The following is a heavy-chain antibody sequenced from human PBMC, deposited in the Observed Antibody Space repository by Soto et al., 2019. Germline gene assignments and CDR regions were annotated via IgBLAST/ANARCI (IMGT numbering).Heavy chain of an antibody. D-gene: IGHD3-10*01. J-gene: IGHJ5*02. CDR2: ISYDGSNK. CDR1: GFTFSSYA. CDR3: ARDHENSRNYYGSGSPPA. V-gene: IGHV3-30-3*01. Sequence: PGGSLRLSCAASGFTFSSYAMHWVRQAPGKGLEWVAVISYDGSNKYYADSVKGRFTISRDNSKNTLYLQMNSLRAEDTAVYYCARDHENSRNYYGSGSPPAWGQGTLVTVSS.